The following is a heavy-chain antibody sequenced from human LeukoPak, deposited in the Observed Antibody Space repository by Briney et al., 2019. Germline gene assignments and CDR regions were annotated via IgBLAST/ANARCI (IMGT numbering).Heavy chain of an antibody. Sequence: KPSETLSLTCSVSGGSISSYYWSWIRQPPGKGLEWIGYIYYSGSTNYNPSLKSRVTISVDTSKNQFSLKLSSVTAADTAVYYCARDVGSYPFNCFDPWGQGTLVTVST. CDR1: GGSISSYY. J-gene: IGHJ5*02. V-gene: IGHV4-59*12. D-gene: IGHD1-26*01. CDR2: IYYSGST. CDR3: ARDVGSYPFNCFDP.